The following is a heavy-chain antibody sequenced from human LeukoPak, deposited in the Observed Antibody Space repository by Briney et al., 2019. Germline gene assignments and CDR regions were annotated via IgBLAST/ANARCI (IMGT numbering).Heavy chain of an antibody. CDR3: ARDLIHYYGSGAKT. D-gene: IGHD3-10*01. Sequence: PGGSLRLSCAASGFTFSSYSMNWVRQALGKGLEWVSSISSSSSYIYYADSVKGRFTISRDNAKNSLYLQMNSLRAEDTAVYYCARDLIHYYGSGAKTWGQGTLVTVSS. CDR2: ISSSSSYI. CDR1: GFTFSSYS. V-gene: IGHV3-21*01. J-gene: IGHJ5*02.